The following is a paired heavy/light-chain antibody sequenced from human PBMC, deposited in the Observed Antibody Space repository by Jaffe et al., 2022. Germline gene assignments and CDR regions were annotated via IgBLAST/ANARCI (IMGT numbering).Light chain of an antibody. CDR2: KAS. CDR1: QSISSW. Sequence: DIQMTQSPSTLSASVGDRVTITCRASQSISSWLAWYQQKPGKAPKLLIYKASSLQSGVPSRFSGSGSGTEFTLTISSLQPDDFATYSCQQYHRFSSYTFGQGTKLEIK. CDR3: QQYHRFSSYT. V-gene: IGKV1-5*03. J-gene: IGKJ2*01.
Heavy chain of an antibody. V-gene: IGHV4-34*01. CDR2: INHSGST. D-gene: IGHD6-19*01. J-gene: IGHJ3*02. CDR3: ARGRGSGWYHDAFDI. Sequence: QVQLQQWGAGLLKPSETLSLTCTVYGGSFSGYYWSWIRQPPGKGLEWIGEINHSGSTNYNPSLKSRVTISVDTSKNQLSLKLTSVTAAETAVYYCARGRGSGWYHDAFDIWGQGTMVTVSS. CDR1: GGSFSGYY.